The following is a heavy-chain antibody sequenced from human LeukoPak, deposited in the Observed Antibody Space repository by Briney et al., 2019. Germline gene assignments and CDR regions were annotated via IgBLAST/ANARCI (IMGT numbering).Heavy chain of an antibody. J-gene: IGHJ3*02. D-gene: IGHD4-17*01. Sequence: SETLSLTCTVSGGSINSYYWSWIRQPPGKGLEWIGYIYYSGSTNYNPSLKSRVTISVDTSKNQFSLKLSSVTAADTAVYYCARFHYGDYAIDAFDIWGQGTMVTVSS. CDR2: IYYSGST. CDR3: ARFHYGDYAIDAFDI. CDR1: GGSINSYY. V-gene: IGHV4-59*08.